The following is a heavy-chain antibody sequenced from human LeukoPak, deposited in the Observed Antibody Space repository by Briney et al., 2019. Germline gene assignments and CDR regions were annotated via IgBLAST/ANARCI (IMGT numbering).Heavy chain of an antibody. V-gene: IGHV3-7*02. D-gene: IGHD1-26*01. CDR2: IKKDGSEK. J-gene: IGHJ4*02. Sequence: PGGSLRLSCAASGFTFSSYWMSWVRQAPGKGLEWVANIKKDGSEKYYVDSVKGRFTISRDDAKNSLYLQMNSLRAEDTAVYYCARPPVDSSGSYGYWGQGTLVTVSS. CDR1: GFTFSSYW. CDR3: ARPPVDSSGSYGY.